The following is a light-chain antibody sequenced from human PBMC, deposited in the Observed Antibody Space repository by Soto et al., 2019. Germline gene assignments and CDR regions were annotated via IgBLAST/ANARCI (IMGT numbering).Light chain of an antibody. J-gene: IGKJ3*01. V-gene: IGKV3-20*01. Sequence: EIVLTQYPGTLSLSPGERATLSCRASQSVSSSYIAWYQQKPGQAPRLLIYGASSRATGIPDRFSGSGSGTDFTLTISRLEPEDFAVYYCHLYGSLVITFGPGTKVDIK. CDR3: HLYGSLVIT. CDR2: GAS. CDR1: QSVSSSY.